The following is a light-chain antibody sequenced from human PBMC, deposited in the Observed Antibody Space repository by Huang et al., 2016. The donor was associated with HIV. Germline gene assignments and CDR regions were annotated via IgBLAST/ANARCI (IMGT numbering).Light chain of an antibody. Sequence: DIQMTQSPSTLSASVGDRVTITCRASQSISSWLAWYQQKPGKAHKVLIYKASSLESGVPSRVSGSGSGTEFTLTISSLQPDDFATYYCQQYNRYSYTFGQGTNLEIK. CDR3: QQYNRYSYT. V-gene: IGKV1-5*03. CDR2: KAS. J-gene: IGKJ2*01. CDR1: QSISSW.